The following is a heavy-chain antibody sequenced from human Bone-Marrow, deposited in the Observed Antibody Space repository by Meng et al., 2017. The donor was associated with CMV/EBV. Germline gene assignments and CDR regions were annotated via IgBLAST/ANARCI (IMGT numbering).Heavy chain of an antibody. CDR3: ARVYDYDYVWGSYRQDWYFDL. D-gene: IGHD3-16*02. Sequence: QVHRPGSGPGPVMPSQALSLTCTVSGGSISSGDYYWSWIRQPPGKGLEWIGYIYYSGSTYYNPSLKSRVTISVDTSKNQFSLKLSSVTAADTAVYYCARVYDYDYVWGSYRQDWYFDLWGRGTLVTVSS. J-gene: IGHJ2*01. CDR1: GGSISSGDYY. CDR2: IYYSGST. V-gene: IGHV4-30-4*08.